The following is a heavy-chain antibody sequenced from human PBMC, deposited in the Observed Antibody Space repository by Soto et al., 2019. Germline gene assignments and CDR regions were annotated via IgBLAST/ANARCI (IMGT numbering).Heavy chain of an antibody. Sequence: ASVKVSCKASGYTFTSYAIHWVRQAPGQRLEWMGWINAGNGNTKYSQKFQGRVTITRDTSASTAYMELSSLRSEDTAVYYCARVYYYDSSGLPGWYFDYWGQGTLVTVSS. J-gene: IGHJ4*02. CDR3: ARVYYYDSSGLPGWYFDY. D-gene: IGHD3-22*01. V-gene: IGHV1-3*01. CDR2: INAGNGNT. CDR1: GYTFTSYA.